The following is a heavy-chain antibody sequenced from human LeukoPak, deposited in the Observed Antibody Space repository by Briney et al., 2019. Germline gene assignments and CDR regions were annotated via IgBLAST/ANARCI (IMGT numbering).Heavy chain of an antibody. V-gene: IGHV4-30-2*01. D-gene: IGHD3-10*01. Sequence: SETPSLTCAVSGGSISSGGYSWSWIRQPPGKGLEWIGYIYHSGSTYYNPSLKSRVTISVDRSKNQFSLKLSSVTAADTAVYYCAGSAPATDYWGQGTLVTVSS. CDR1: GGSISSGGYS. CDR3: AGSAPATDY. J-gene: IGHJ4*02. CDR2: IYHSGST.